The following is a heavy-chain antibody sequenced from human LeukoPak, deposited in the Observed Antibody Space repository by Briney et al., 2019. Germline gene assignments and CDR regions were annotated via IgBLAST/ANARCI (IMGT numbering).Heavy chain of an antibody. CDR1: GFTYSSYW. CDR2: IKQDGSEK. J-gene: IGHJ3*02. V-gene: IGHV3-7*01. CDR3: ARHSGSQGYAFDI. Sequence: GGSLRLSCVASGFTYSSYWMSWVRQAPGKGREWVANIKQDGSEKYYGDPVKGRFTIARDNAKNSLYLQMNSLRAEDTAVYYCARHSGSQGYAFDIWGQGTMVTVSS. D-gene: IGHD1-26*01.